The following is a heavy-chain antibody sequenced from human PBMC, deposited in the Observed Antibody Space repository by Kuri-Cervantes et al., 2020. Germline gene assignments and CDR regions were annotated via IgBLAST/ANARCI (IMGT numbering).Heavy chain of an antibody. J-gene: IGHJ4*02. CDR3: SRASPVDTSMVGFDY. Sequence: VKVSSSAAAYTFTSYDINGVRQATGQGLEWMGWMNTNSGNTAYAQKFQGRVTMTRNTTISTAYMELSSLRSEDTAVYYCSRASPVDTSMVGFDYWGQGTLVTVSS. D-gene: IGHD5-18*01. CDR2: MNTNSGNT. CDR1: AYTFTSYD. V-gene: IGHV1-8*01.